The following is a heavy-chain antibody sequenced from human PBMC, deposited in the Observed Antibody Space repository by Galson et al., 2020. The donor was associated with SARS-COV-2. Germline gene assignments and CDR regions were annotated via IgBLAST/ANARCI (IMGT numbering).Heavy chain of an antibody. CDR2: INPNNGDT. V-gene: IGHV1-2*02. Sequence: ASVKVSCRASGYTLTDYYIHWVRQAPGQGLEWMGWINPNNGDTRHAHEFQGRVTLTRDLSINSAYMELTRLTSDDTAIYYCSTLAQVNATGLGPAFDYWGQGTRVTVSS. J-gene: IGHJ4*02. CDR3: STLAQVNATGLGPAFDY. D-gene: IGHD7-27*01. CDR1: GYTLTDYY.